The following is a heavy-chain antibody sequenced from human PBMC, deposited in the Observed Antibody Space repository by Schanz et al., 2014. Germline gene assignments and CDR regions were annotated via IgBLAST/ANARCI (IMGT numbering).Heavy chain of an antibody. D-gene: IGHD1-26*01. J-gene: IGHJ4*02. V-gene: IGHV1-18*01. Sequence: QVQLVQSGAEMKKPGTSVKVSCKASGGTFSSFGINWVRQAPGQGPEWIGWISGYTGDTKYAQKFQHRVNMTTDRTTSTVYMELRSLRFDDTAVYFCARDNGRIPAANSFDYWGQGTRVTVSS. CDR1: GGTFSSFG. CDR3: ARDNGRIPAANSFDY. CDR2: ISGYTGDT.